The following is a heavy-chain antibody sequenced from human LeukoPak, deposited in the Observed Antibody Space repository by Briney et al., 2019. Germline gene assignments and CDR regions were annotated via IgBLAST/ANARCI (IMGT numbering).Heavy chain of an antibody. J-gene: IGHJ4*02. Sequence: PSETLSLTCSVSGGSLSSHYWSWLRQPPGKGLELIGHIHDTGSTFYNPSLRGRVTISLDTSNNQFSLKLTSMTAADTAVYYCARLSSGCSTSSCYLTYWGQGTLVTVS. CDR2: IHDTGST. CDR1: GGSLSSHY. CDR3: ARLSSGCSTSSCYLTY. V-gene: IGHV4-59*11. D-gene: IGHD2-2*01.